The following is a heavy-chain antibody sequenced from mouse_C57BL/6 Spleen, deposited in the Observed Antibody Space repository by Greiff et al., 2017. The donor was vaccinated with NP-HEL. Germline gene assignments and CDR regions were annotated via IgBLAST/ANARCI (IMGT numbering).Heavy chain of an antibody. J-gene: IGHJ4*01. V-gene: IGHV5-4*01. D-gene: IGHD2-5*01. Sequence: EVKLMESGGGLVKPGGSLKLSCAASGFTFSSYAMSWVRQTPEKRLEWVATISDGGSYTYYTDNVKGRFTISRDNAKNNLYLQMSHLKSEDTAMYYCARDQRNYSNYFGAMDYWGQGTSVTVSS. CDR3: ARDQRNYSNYFGAMDY. CDR1: GFTFSSYA. CDR2: ISDGGSYT.